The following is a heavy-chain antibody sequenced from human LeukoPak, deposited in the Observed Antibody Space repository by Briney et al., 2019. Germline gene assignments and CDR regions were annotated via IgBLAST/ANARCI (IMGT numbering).Heavy chain of an antibody. Sequence: SETLSLTCTVSGGSISSSSYYWGWIRQPPGEGLQWIGTIYYTGSTYYNPSLKSRITISVDTSKNQFSLKLSSVTAAETAVYYCARAGYGASLGWYFDLWGRGTLVTVSS. CDR3: ARAGYGASLGWYFDL. CDR2: IYYTGST. CDR1: GGSISSSSYY. V-gene: IGHV4-39*01. D-gene: IGHD4-17*01. J-gene: IGHJ2*01.